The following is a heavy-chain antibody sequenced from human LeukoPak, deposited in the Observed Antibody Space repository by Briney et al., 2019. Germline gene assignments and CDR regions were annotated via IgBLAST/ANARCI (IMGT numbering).Heavy chain of an antibody. V-gene: IGHV4-59*08. CDR2: IYYSGST. CDR3: AAGIAARPSVNFDY. Sequence: SETLSLTCTVSGGSISSYYWSWIRQPPGKGLEWIGYIYYSGSTNYNPSLKSRVTISVDTSKNQFSLKLSSVTAADTAVYYCAAGIAARPSVNFDYWGQVTLVTVSS. D-gene: IGHD6-6*01. CDR1: GGSISSYY. J-gene: IGHJ4*02.